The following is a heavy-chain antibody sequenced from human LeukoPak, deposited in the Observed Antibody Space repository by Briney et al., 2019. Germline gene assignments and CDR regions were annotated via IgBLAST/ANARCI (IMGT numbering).Heavy chain of an antibody. D-gene: IGHD6-19*01. V-gene: IGHV1-2*02. CDR1: GYTLTGYY. J-gene: IGHJ6*02. CDR2: INPNSGGT. CDR3: ARDIAVAGTVYYYGMDV. Sequence: ASMKVSCKASGYTLTGYYMHWVRQAPGQGLEWMGWINPNSGGTNYAQKFQGRVTMTRDTSISTAYMELSRLRSDDTAVYYCARDIAVAGTVYYYGMDVWGQGTTVTVSS.